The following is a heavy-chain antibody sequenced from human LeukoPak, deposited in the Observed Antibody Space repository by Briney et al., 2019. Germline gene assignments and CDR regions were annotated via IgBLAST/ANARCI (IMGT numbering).Heavy chain of an antibody. D-gene: IGHD3-16*02. CDR1: GYTFTSYA. CDR3: ARGRRLGELSSPGYMDV. J-gene: IGHJ6*03. CDR2: INAGNGNT. V-gene: IGHV1-3*03. Sequence: ASVKVSCKASGYTFTSYAMHWVRQAPGQRLEWMGWINAGNGNTKYSQEFQGRVTITRDTSASTAYMELSSLRSEDMAVYYCARGRRLGELSSPGYMDVWGKGTTVTVSS.